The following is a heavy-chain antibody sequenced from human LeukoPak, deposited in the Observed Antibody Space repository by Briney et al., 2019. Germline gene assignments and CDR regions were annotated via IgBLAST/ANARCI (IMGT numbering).Heavy chain of an antibody. CDR1: GFTFSSYA. V-gene: IGHV3-30-3*01. CDR3: ARDPMAVAGTNPDY. D-gene: IGHD6-19*01. J-gene: IGHJ4*02. Sequence: GGPLRLSCAASGFTFSSYAMHWVRQAPGKGLEWVAVISYDGSNKYYADSVKGRFTISRDNSKNTLYLQMNSLRAEDTAVYYCARDPMAVAGTNPDYWGQGTLVTVSS. CDR2: ISYDGSNK.